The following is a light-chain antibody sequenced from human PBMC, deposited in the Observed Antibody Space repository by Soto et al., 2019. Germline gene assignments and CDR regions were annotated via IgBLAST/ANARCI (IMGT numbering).Light chain of an antibody. J-gene: IGKJ1*01. CDR3: QQYNNWPWT. CDR2: GAS. CDR1: QSVSSN. V-gene: IGKV3-15*01. Sequence: EIVMTQAPATLSVAPGERATLSCRASQSVSSNLAWYQQKPGQAPRLLIYGASTRATGIPARFSGSGSGTEFTLTISSMQSEDFAVYYCQQYNNWPWTFGQGTKVASK.